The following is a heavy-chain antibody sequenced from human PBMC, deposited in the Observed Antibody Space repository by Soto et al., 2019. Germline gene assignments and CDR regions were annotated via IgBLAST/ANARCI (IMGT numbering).Heavy chain of an antibody. V-gene: IGHV4-4*07. J-gene: IGHJ5*02. CDR1: GSISSYY. Sequence: GSISSYYWSWIRQPAGKGLEWIGRIYTSGSTNYNPSLKSRVTMSVDTSKNQFSLKLSSVTAADTAVYYCSAAGVIDWFDPWGQGTLVTVSS. CDR3: SAAGVIDWFDP. D-gene: IGHD6-13*01. CDR2: IYTSGST.